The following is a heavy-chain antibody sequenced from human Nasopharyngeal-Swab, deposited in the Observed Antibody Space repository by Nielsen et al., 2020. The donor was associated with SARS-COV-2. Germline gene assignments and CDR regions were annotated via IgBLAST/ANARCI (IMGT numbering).Heavy chain of an antibody. CDR3: VSAGSIEY. V-gene: IGHV3-33*01. CDR1: GFTYKYG. Sequence: GESLKISCEASGFTYKYGMNWVRQAPGKGLEWVSVIWYDGSKKFYAESVKGRFSISRDESKNTVYLQMSSLRVEDTAVYYCVSAGSIEYWGPGTLVTVSS. D-gene: IGHD3-10*01. J-gene: IGHJ4*02. CDR2: IWYDGSKK.